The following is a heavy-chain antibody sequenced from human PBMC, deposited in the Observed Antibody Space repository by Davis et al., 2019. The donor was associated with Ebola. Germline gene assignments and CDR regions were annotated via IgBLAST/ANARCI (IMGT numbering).Heavy chain of an antibody. D-gene: IGHD5-18*01. V-gene: IGHV1-2*04. CDR1: GYTFTGYY. CDR3: ASEVDTAMVVELWYFDY. J-gene: IGHJ4*02. Sequence: ASVKVSCKASGYTFTGYYMHWVRQAPGQGLEWMGWINPNSGGTNYAQKFQGWVTMTRDTSISTAYMELSRLRSEDTAVYYCASEVDTAMVVELWYFDYWGQGTLVTVSS. CDR2: INPNSGGT.